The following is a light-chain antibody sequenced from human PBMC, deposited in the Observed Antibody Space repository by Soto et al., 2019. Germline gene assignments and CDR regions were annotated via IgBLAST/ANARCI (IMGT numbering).Light chain of an antibody. Sequence: QSVLAQPASVSGSPGQSITISCTGTSSDVGGYEYVSWYQQHPGKAPKLMIYEVRDRPSGVSSRFSGSTSGNTASLTISGLQAEDEADYYCSSYRGGSTYVFGTGTKVTVL. V-gene: IGLV2-14*01. CDR2: EVR. CDR1: SSDVGGYEY. CDR3: SSYRGGSTYV. J-gene: IGLJ1*01.